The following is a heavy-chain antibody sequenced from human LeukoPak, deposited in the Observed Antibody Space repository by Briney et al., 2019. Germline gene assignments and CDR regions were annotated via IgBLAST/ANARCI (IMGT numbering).Heavy chain of an antibody. Sequence: PGGSLRLSCAASGFTFSRSWMTWVRQAPGKGREWVASINEDGSEIHYVDSVKGRFTISRDNAKDSLYLQMNSLTAEDTAMYYCVRAYHPGGWFDPWGQGTLVTVSS. CDR2: INEDGSEI. CDR1: GFTFSRSW. D-gene: IGHD2-21*01. J-gene: IGHJ5*02. CDR3: VRAYHPGGWFDP. V-gene: IGHV3-7*04.